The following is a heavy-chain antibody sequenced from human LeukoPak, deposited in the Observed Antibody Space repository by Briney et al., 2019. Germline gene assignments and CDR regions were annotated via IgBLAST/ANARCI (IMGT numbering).Heavy chain of an antibody. J-gene: IGHJ5*02. Sequence: GGSLRLSCAASGFTFTNYGMHWVRQAPGKGLEWVAVISYEGSKKFYADSVKGRFTISRDNSKKTLYLQMNSLRAEDTAVYYCVKDDITLTGTLWFDPWGQGTLVTVSS. V-gene: IGHV3-30*18. CDR2: ISYEGSKK. CDR3: VKDDITLTGTLWFDP. CDR1: GFTFTNYG. D-gene: IGHD6-19*01.